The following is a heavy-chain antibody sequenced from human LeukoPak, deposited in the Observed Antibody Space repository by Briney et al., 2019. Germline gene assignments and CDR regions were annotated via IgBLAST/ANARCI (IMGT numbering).Heavy chain of an antibody. CDR2: ICYSGST. J-gene: IGHJ3*02. Sequence: ETLSLTCTVSGGSISSYYWSWIRQPPGKGLEWIGYICYSGSTNYNPSLKSRVTISVDTSKNQFSLKLSSVTAADTAVYYCARHLLGGGLDAFDIWGQGTMVTVSS. CDR1: GGSISSYY. V-gene: IGHV4-59*08. CDR3: ARHLLGGGLDAFDI. D-gene: IGHD2-15*01.